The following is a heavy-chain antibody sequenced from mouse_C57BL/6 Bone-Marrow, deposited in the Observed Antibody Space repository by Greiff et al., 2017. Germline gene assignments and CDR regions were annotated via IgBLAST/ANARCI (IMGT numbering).Heavy chain of an antibody. D-gene: IGHD2-5*01. V-gene: IGHV1-55*01. CDR2: INPGSGIT. Sequence: QVQLQQPGAELVKPGASVKLSCKASGYTFTSYWITWLKQRPGQGLEWIGDINPGSGITNYNEKFKSKATLAVDTTSSTAYMQRSSLAAEDSAVYYCARPYDSNYGYFDVWGTGTTVTVSS. J-gene: IGHJ1*03. CDR3: ARPYDSNYGYFDV. CDR1: GYTFTSYW.